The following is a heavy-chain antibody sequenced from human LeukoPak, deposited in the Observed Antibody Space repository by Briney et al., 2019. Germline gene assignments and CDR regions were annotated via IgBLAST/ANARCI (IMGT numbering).Heavy chain of an antibody. CDR2: ISHEGGS. V-gene: IGHV4-34*01. Sequence: SETLSLTCAVYGVSLRGYYWSWVRQSPEKGLEWIGEISHEGGSIYNPSLKSRLTLSVDMSKNQFSLNLRSVTAADTAVYYCARGRNYVSDYYFDVWGTGTPVILSS. CDR3: ARGRNYVSDYYFDV. CDR1: GVSLRGYY. D-gene: IGHD1-7*01. J-gene: IGHJ6*03.